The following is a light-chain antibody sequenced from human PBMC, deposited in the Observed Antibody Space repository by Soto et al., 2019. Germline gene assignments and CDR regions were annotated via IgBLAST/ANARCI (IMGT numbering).Light chain of an antibody. V-gene: IGKV3-11*01. CDR1: HSVGKY. CDR3: QQRSNWPIT. J-gene: IGKJ4*01. Sequence: EVVLTQSPATLSLSPGERATLSCRASHSVGKYLAWYQQKPGQAPRLLISDASKRHTDIPARFSGSGSETDVTLTISSLESEDFAVYYCQQRSNWPITIGGGTKVEIK. CDR2: DAS.